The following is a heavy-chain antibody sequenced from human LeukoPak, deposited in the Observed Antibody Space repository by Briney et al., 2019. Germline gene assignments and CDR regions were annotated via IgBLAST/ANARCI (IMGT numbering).Heavy chain of an antibody. Sequence: SETLSLTCAVDGGSFSGYYWSWIRQPPGKGLEWIGEINHSGSNNYNPSLKSRVTISVDTSKNQFSLKLSSVPAADTAVYYCARGSQSLGYCSGGSCRAKIFDYWGQGTLVTVSS. V-gene: IGHV4-34*01. J-gene: IGHJ4*02. CDR3: ARGSQSLGYCSGGSCRAKIFDY. D-gene: IGHD2-15*01. CDR2: INHSGSN. CDR1: GGSFSGYY.